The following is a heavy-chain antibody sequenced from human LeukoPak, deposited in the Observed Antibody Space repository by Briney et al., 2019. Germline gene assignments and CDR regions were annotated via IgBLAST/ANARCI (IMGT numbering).Heavy chain of an antibody. J-gene: IGHJ6*02. CDR3: AREIVRGHYYYGMDV. CDR2: IYRGGST. V-gene: IGHV3-66*01. Sequence: GGSLRLSCAASGFTVGSNYMSWVRQAPGKGLEWVSIIYRGGSTNYADSVKGRFTISRDTSKNTLYLQMNSLRAEDTAVYYCAREIVRGHYYYGMDVWGQGTTVTVSS. D-gene: IGHD2-21*01. CDR1: GFTVGSNY.